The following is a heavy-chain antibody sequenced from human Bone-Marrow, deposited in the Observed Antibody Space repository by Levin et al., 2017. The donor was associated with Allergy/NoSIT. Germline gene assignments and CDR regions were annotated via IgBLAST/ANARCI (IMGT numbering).Heavy chain of an antibody. CDR1: GYTFTGYY. V-gene: IGHV1-2*02. CDR2: INPNSGGT. J-gene: IGHJ4*02. D-gene: IGHD2-2*01. CDR3: ARDSSRDVYPFDY. Sequence: GESLKISCKASGYTFTGYYMHWVRQAPGQGLEWMGWINPNSGGTNYAQKFQGRVTMTRDTSISTAYMELSRLRSDDTAVYYCARDSSRDVYPFDYWGQGTLVTVSS.